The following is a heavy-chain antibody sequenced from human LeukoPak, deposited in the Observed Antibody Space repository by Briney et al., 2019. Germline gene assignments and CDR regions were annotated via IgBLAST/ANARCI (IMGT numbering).Heavy chain of an antibody. J-gene: IGHJ4*02. CDR1: GYTFTSYD. D-gene: IGHD5-18*01. V-gene: IGHV1-8*01. CDR2: MNPNSGNT. Sequence: ASVKVSCKASGYTFTSYDINWVRQATGQGLEWMGWMNPNSGNTGYAQKFQGRVTMTRNTSISTAYMELSSLRSEDTAVYYCARSLDTAMAIFDYWGQGTLVTVSS. CDR3: ARSLDTAMAIFDY.